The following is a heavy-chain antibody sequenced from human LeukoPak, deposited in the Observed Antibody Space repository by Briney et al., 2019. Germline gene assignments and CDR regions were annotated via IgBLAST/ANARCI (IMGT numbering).Heavy chain of an antibody. D-gene: IGHD3-22*01. CDR2: ISSSSSYI. CDR3: ARDPRYYYDSSGYYYPYYFDY. Sequence: GGSLRLSCAAYGFTFSSYSMNWVRQAPGKGLEWVSSISSSSSYIYYADSVKGRFTISRDNAKNSLYLQMNSLRAEDTAVYYCARDPRYYYDSSGYYYPYYFDYWGQGTLVTVSS. CDR1: GFTFSSYS. V-gene: IGHV3-21*01. J-gene: IGHJ4*02.